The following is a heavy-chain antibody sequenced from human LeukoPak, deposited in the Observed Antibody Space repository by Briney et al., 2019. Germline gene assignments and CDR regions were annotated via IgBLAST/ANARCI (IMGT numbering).Heavy chain of an antibody. J-gene: IGHJ4*02. Sequence: SETLSLTCTVSGGSISIYYWSWIRQPPEKELEWIGYVYDSGSTEYNPSLKSRVTISIDTSKNQFSLNLSSVTAADTAVYYCAASIAVPGIFDYWGQGSLVTVSS. CDR3: AASIAVPGIFDY. D-gene: IGHD6-19*01. V-gene: IGHV4-59*08. CDR1: GGSISIYY. CDR2: VYDSGST.